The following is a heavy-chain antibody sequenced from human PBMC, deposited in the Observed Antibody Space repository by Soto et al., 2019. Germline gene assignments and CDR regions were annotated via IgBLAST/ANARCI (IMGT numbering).Heavy chain of an antibody. J-gene: IGHJ6*02. V-gene: IGHV3-30-3*01. CDR2: ISYDGSNK. D-gene: IGHD2-2*01. CDR1: GFTFSSYA. CDR3: ARDDTLNQLLDSRAYYYYYGMDV. Sequence: GGSLRLSCAASGFTFSSYAMHWVRQAPGKGLEWVAVISYDGSNKYYADSVKGRFTISRDNSKNTLYLQMNSLRAEDTAVYYCARDDTLNQLLDSRAYYYYYGMDVWGQGTTVTVSS.